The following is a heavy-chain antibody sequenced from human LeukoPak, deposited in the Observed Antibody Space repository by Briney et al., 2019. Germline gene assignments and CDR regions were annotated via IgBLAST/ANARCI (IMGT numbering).Heavy chain of an antibody. D-gene: IGHD3-3*01. V-gene: IGHV1-8*01. Sequence: ASVKVYCKASGYTFTSYDINWVRQATGQGLEWMGWMNPNSGNTGYAQKFQGRVTMTRNTSISTAYMELSSLRSEDTAVYYCARGLRFLEWLLSWFDPWGQGTLVTVSS. CDR3: ARGLRFLEWLLSWFDP. CDR1: GYTFTSYD. CDR2: MNPNSGNT. J-gene: IGHJ5*02.